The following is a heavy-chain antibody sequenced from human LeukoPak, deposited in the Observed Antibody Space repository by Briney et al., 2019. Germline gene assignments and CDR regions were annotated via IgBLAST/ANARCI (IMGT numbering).Heavy chain of an antibody. CDR3: ARDASSSWYFDL. CDR1: GYTFTSYY. CDR2: INPSGGTT. Sequence: ASVKVSCKASGYTFTSYYMHWVRQAPGQGPEWMGIINPSGGTTTYAQKFQGRVTMTRDTSTSTVYMELSSLRSEDTAVYYCARDASSSWYFDLWGRGTLVTVSS. J-gene: IGHJ2*01. D-gene: IGHD6-6*01. V-gene: IGHV1-46*01.